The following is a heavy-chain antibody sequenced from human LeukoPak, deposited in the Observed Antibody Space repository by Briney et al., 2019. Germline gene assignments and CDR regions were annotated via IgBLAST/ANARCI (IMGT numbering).Heavy chain of an antibody. CDR2: IYYTGST. CDR1: GGSISSYY. CDR3: ARGNSGSYYGFDY. J-gene: IGHJ4*02. D-gene: IGHD1-26*01. Sequence: SETLSLTCAVSGGSISSYYWSWIRQPPGKGLEWIGYIYYTGSTNYNPSLKSRVTISVDTSKNQFSLKLSSVTAADTAVYYCARGNSGSYYGFDYWGQGTLVTVSS. V-gene: IGHV4-59*01.